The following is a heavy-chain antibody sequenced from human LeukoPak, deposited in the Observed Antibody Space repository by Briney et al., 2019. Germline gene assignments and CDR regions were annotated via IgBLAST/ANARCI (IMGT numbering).Heavy chain of an antibody. CDR1: GGSISSYH. CDR3: AREMGSGSEFDF. V-gene: IGHV4-59*01. J-gene: IGHJ4*02. CDR2: IYDIGST. D-gene: IGHD6-19*01. Sequence: SETLSLTCTVSGGSISSYHWNWIRQSPGKGLEWIGYIYDIGSTTYNPSLKSRVTISEDPSKNQFSLKLSSVTAADTAVYYCAREMGSGSEFDFWGQGTLVTVSS.